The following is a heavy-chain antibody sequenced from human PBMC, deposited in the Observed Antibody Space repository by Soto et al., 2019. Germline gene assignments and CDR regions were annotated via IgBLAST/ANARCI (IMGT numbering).Heavy chain of an antibody. V-gene: IGHV4-31*03. D-gene: IGHD3-22*01. Sequence: QVQLQESGPGLVKPSPTLSLTCTVSGGSISSGGYYWSWIRQHPGKGLEWIGYIYYSGSTYYNPSLKSRVTISVDTSKQQVSLKLSSVTAADTAVYYCARTDSSGYYRFDYWGQGTLVTVSS. J-gene: IGHJ4*02. CDR3: ARTDSSGYYRFDY. CDR2: IYYSGST. CDR1: GGSISSGGYY.